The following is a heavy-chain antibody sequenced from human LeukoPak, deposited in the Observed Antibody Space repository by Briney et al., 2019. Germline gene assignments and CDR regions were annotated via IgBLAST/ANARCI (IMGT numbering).Heavy chain of an antibody. CDR3: ARVYYYGSGGNDAFDI. V-gene: IGHV3-23*01. Sequence: PGGSLRLSCAASGFTFSSYGMSWVRQAPGKGLEWVSAISGSGGSTYYADSVKGRFTISRDNSKNTLYLQMNSLRAEDTAVYYCARVYYYGSGGNDAFDIWGQGTMVTVSS. D-gene: IGHD3-10*01. CDR2: ISGSGGST. J-gene: IGHJ3*02. CDR1: GFTFSSYG.